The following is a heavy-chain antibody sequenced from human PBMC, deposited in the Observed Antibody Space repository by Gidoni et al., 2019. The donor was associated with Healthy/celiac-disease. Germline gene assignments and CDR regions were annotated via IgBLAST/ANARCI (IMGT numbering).Heavy chain of an antibody. CDR3: AKGDVGVTPWGVRVTPLNY. CDR1: GFTFSSYA. D-gene: IGHD3-10*02. V-gene: IGHV3-23*01. J-gene: IGHJ4*02. CDR2: ISGSGGST. Sequence: EVQLLESGGGLVQPGGSLRLSCAASGFTFSSYAMSWVRQAPGKGLEWVSAISGSGGSTYYADSVKGRFTISRDNSKNTLYLQMNSLRAEDTAVYYCAKGDVGVTPWGVRVTPLNYWGQGTLVTVSS.